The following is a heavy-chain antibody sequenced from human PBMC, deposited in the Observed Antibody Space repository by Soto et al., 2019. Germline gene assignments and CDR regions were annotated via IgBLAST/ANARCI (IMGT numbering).Heavy chain of an antibody. V-gene: IGHV1-3*05. CDR2: INAGNGNT. Sequence: QVQLVQSGAEEKKPGASVKVSCKASGYTFTGYAMHWVRQAPGQRLEWMGWINAGNGNTKYSQKFQGRVTITRDTPASTAYLELSSLSSEDTALYYCARAVAVPADFDDWGQGTLVTVSS. CDR1: GYTFTGYA. CDR3: ARAVAVPADFDD. D-gene: IGHD6-19*01. J-gene: IGHJ4*02.